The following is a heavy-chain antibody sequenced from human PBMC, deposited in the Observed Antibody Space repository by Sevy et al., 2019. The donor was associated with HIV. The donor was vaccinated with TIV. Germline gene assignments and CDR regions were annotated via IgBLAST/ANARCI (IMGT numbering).Heavy chain of an antibody. D-gene: IGHD2-2*01. Sequence: GESLKISCKGSGYTFTNYWIGWVRQMPGKGLEWMGIIYPGDSDTRYSPSFQGQVTISADKSISTAYLQWSSLKVSDTAMYYCARYPIVVVPAAEYYFDYWGQGTLVTVSS. CDR2: IYPGDSDT. CDR3: ARYPIVVVPAAEYYFDY. CDR1: GYTFTNYW. V-gene: IGHV5-51*01. J-gene: IGHJ4*02.